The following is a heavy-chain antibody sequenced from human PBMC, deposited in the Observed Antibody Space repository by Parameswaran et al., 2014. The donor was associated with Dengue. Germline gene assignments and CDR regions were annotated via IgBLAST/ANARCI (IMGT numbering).Heavy chain of an antibody. Sequence: VRQMPGKGLEWVGRIRSKANSYATAYAASVKGRFTISRDDSKNTAYLQMNSLKTEDTAVYYCTRLYSLWFAWGQGTLVTVSS. CDR3: TRLYSLWFA. CDR2: IRSKANSYAT. J-gene: IGHJ5*02. D-gene: IGHD3-10*01. V-gene: IGHV3-73*01.